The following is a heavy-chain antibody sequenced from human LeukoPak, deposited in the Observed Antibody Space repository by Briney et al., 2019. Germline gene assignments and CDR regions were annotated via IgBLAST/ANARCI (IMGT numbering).Heavy chain of an antibody. D-gene: IGHD6-13*01. CDR3: ASYSSSWYSYYFDY. CDR2: ISGSGGST. Sequence: GGSLRLSCAASGFTFSSYAMSWVRQAPGKGLEWVSAISGSGGSTYYADSVKGRFTISRDNSKNTLYLQMNSLRAEDMAVYYCASYSSSWYSYYFDYWGQGTLVTVSS. V-gene: IGHV3-23*01. CDR1: GFTFSSYA. J-gene: IGHJ4*02.